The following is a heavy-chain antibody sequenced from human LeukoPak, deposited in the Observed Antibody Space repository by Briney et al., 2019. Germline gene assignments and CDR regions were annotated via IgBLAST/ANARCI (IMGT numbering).Heavy chain of an antibody. CDR1: GFIFSSAR. Sequence: GGSLRLSCAASGFIFSSARMTWVRQAPGKGLEWVGHIKNKTNGGTTDYAAPVKGRFVISRDDSKNTLYLQMNSLRTEDTAVYYCARGLCTSTSCYQGPFDYWGQGMLVTVSS. CDR2: IKNKTNGGTT. D-gene: IGHD2-2*01. V-gene: IGHV3-15*01. CDR3: ARGLCTSTSCYQGPFDY. J-gene: IGHJ4*02.